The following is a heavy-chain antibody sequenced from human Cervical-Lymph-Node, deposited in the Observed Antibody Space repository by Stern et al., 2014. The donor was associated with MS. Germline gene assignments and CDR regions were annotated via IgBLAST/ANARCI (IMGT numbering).Heavy chain of an antibody. Sequence: VQLVQSGAEVKKPGSSVNVSCKASGGTFSSSYAVSWVRHAPGQGLEWMGRIIPIIGLPNYAQKFQTRLTITADKSTSTVYMELSSLTSEDTAVYYCARGIVTNRPAATLHNLFDPWGQGTLVTVSS. CDR2: IIPIIGLP. V-gene: IGHV1-69*04. CDR3: ARGIVTNRPAATLHNLFDP. CDR1: GGTFSSSYA. D-gene: IGHD2-15*01. J-gene: IGHJ5*02.